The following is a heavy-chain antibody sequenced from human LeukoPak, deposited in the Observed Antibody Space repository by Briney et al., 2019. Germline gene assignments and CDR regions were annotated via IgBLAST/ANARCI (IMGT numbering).Heavy chain of an antibody. V-gene: IGHV1-18*01. J-gene: IGHJ1*01. D-gene: IGHD3-3*01. CDR3: AREFDFWSGTEYFQH. CDR1: GYTFTSYD. Sequence: GASVKVSCKASGYTFTSYDINWVRQAPGQGLEWMGWISAYNGNTNYAQKLQGRVTMTTDTSTSTAYMELRSLRSDDTAVYYCAREFDFWSGTEYFQHWGQGTLVTASS. CDR2: ISAYNGNT.